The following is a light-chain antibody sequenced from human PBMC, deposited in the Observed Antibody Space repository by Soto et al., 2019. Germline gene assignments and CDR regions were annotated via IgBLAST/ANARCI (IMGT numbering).Light chain of an antibody. J-gene: IGLJ3*02. Sequence: QSALTQPRSVSGSPGQSVTISCTGTSSDVGGYNYVSWYQQHPGKAPKLMLYDVSKRPSGVPDRFSGSKSGNTASLTISALQAEDEADSPCCSYAGSYTWVFGGGTKLTVL. CDR3: CSYAGSYTWV. V-gene: IGLV2-11*01. CDR1: SSDVGGYNY. CDR2: DVS.